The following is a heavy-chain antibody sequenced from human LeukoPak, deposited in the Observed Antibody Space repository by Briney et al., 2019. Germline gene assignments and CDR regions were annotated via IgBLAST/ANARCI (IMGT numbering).Heavy chain of an antibody. Sequence: SETLSLTCTVSGGSISIYYWSWIRQPAGKGLEWIGRIYTSGSTNYNPSLKSRVTMSVDTSKNQFSLKLSSVTAADTAVYYCAGITMIVVAHAFDIWGQGTMVTVSS. CDR2: IYTSGST. V-gene: IGHV4-4*07. J-gene: IGHJ3*02. CDR1: GGSISIYY. CDR3: AGITMIVVAHAFDI. D-gene: IGHD3-22*01.